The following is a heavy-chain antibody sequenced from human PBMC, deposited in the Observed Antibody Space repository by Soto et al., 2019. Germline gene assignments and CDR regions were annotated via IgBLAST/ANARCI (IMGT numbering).Heavy chain of an antibody. CDR3: AKCGYDISGRLSRYFQH. CDR2: ISGSGGGT. J-gene: IGHJ1*01. CDR1: GFTFNIYA. V-gene: IGHV3-23*01. Sequence: GGSLRLSCAASGFTFNIYAMSWVRQAPGKGLEWVSAISGSGGGTYYADSVEGRFTISRDNSNNTLYLQMSSLRAEDTAVYYCAKCGYDISGRLSRYFQHWGQGTLVTVSS. D-gene: IGHD3-22*01.